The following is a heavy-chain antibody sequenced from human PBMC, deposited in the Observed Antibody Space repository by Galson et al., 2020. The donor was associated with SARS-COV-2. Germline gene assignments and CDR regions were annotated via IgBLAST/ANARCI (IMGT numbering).Heavy chain of an antibody. CDR3: ARDRDNIFWSGYSFDH. D-gene: IGHD3-3*01. CDR2: MSSDGTNE. J-gene: IGHJ4*02. V-gene: IGHV3-30*04. Sequence: GESLKISCAASGFTFSNYAMHWVRQAPGKGLQWVAVMSSDGTNEYYADLLKGRFSISRDNSKNTVYLQMNSLRAEDTAMYYCARDRDNIFWSGYSFDHWGQGILVTVSS. CDR1: GFTFSNYA.